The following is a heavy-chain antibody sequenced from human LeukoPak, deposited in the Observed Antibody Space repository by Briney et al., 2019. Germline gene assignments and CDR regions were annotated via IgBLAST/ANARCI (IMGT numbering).Heavy chain of an antibody. J-gene: IGHJ4*02. V-gene: IGHV3-74*01. CDR1: GLASSAYK. CDR2: ISTDGYTT. D-gene: IGHD2-15*01. CDR3: VVGGSPGY. Sequence: PGGSLRLSCAASGLASSAYKMHWVRQAPRKGLVWVSLISTDGYTTDYADFVQGRFTASRDNTKNTWSLEMNSLRAEDTAVYYCVVGGSPGYWGQGTLVTVSS.